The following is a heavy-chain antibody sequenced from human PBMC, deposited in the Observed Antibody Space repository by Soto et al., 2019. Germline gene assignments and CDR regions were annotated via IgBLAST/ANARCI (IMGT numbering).Heavy chain of an antibody. CDR1: GVSLNTADTW. J-gene: IGHJ6*02. CDR3: VRSRQMESGNDYGLDV. CDR2: YHSGGST. V-gene: IGHV4-30-4*01. D-gene: IGHD1-1*01. Sequence: QVQLQESGSGLVKPSQSLSLTCTVSGVSLNTADTWWSRIRQSPGKGLEFIGYYHSGGSTYYDASFRSRVIISADTANSQFSLKLSSVTGADTAVYFCVRSRQMESGNDYGLDVWGQGTTVTVSS.